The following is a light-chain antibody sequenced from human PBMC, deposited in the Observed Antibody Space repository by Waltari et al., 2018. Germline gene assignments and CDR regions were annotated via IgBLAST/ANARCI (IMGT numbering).Light chain of an antibody. J-gene: IGLJ2*01. CDR1: TSDVGGYNY. V-gene: IGLV2-14*03. CDR3: SSYTSSSTRV. Sequence: QSALTQPASVSGSPGKSITISCTGTTSDVGGYNYDSCYQQHPGKAPKLMIYDVSNRPSGVSNRFSGSKSGNTASLTIAGLQAEDEADYYCSSYTSSSTRVFGGGTKLTVL. CDR2: DVS.